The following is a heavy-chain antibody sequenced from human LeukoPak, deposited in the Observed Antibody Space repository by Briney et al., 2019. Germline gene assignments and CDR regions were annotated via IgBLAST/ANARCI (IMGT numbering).Heavy chain of an antibody. CDR2: ISSSSSYI. J-gene: IGHJ4*02. CDR3: ARDRTGYSSGGGGY. V-gene: IGHV3-21*01. D-gene: IGHD6-19*01. Sequence: GGSLRLSCAASGFTFSSYSMNWVRQAPGKWLEWVSSISSSSSYIYYADSVKGRFTISRDNAKNSLYLQMNSLRAEDTAVYYCARDRTGYSSGGGGYWGQGTLVTVSS. CDR1: GFTFSSYS.